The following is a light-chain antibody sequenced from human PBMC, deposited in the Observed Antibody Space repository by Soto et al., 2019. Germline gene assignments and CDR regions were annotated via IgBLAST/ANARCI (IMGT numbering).Light chain of an antibody. J-gene: IGKJ4*01. Sequence: DIQMTQSPSSLSASVGDRVTITCRASQAVYTYLAWYQQKPGKVPTLLISAASTLNSGVPSCFSGSGSGTDITITSSSQHQEDVATYYCQKFSAVPTFGGGTKVEI. CDR3: QKFSAVPT. CDR1: QAVYTY. CDR2: AAS. V-gene: IGKV1-27*01.